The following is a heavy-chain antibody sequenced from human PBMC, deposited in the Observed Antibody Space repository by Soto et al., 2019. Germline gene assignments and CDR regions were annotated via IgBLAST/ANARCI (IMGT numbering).Heavy chain of an antibody. J-gene: IGHJ3*02. Sequence: SETLSLTCTVSGGSISSSSYYWGWIRQPPGKGLEWIGSIYYSGSTYYNPSLKSRVTISVDTSKNQFSLKLSSVTAADTAVYYCARRAPNYGSGEIWDDAFDIWGQGTMVTVSS. CDR3: ARRAPNYGSGEIWDDAFDI. CDR1: GGSISSSSYY. V-gene: IGHV4-39*01. D-gene: IGHD3-10*01. CDR2: IYYSGST.